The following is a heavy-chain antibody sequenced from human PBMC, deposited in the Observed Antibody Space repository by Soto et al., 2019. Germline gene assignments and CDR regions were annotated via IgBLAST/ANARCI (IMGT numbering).Heavy chain of an antibody. D-gene: IGHD6-19*01. Sequence: GGSLRLSCAASGFTFSSYEMNWVRQAPGKGLEWVSHITPNGGSTNYADSVKGRFTISRGNSKDMLFLQMNGLRVEDTAVYYCAKVRAVAGSSMNYWGQGTLVTVSS. J-gene: IGHJ4*02. V-gene: IGHV3-23*01. CDR1: GFTFSSYE. CDR2: ITPNGGST. CDR3: AKVRAVAGSSMNY.